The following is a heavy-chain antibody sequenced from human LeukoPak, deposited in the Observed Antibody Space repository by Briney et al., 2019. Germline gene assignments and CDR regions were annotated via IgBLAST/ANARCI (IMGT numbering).Heavy chain of an antibody. V-gene: IGHV4-30-4*07. CDR3: ARISTSFDY. J-gene: IGHJ4*02. CDR1: GDSINSASNS. D-gene: IGHD5/OR15-5a*01. Sequence: SETLSLTCAVSGDSINSASNSWNWIRQPPGKGLEWIGYTYYSGNSYYNPSLRSRVTISVDKSKNQFSLKLSSVTAADTAVYYCARISTSFDYWGQGTLVTVSS. CDR2: TYYSGNS.